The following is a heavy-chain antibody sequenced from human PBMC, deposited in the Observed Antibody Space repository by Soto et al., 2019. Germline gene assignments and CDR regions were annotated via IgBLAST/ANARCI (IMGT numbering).Heavy chain of an antibody. CDR1: GFTFSSYA. V-gene: IGHV3-30-3*01. CDR2: ISYDGSNK. Sequence: QVQLVESGGGVVQPGRSLRLSCAASGFTFSSYAMHWVRQAPGKGLEWVAVISYDGSNKYYADSVKGRFTISRDNSKNTLYLQMNSLRAEDTAVYYCARDRRDGGYDLYYGMDVWGQGTTVTVSS. CDR3: ARDRRDGGYDLYYGMDV. J-gene: IGHJ6*02. D-gene: IGHD5-12*01.